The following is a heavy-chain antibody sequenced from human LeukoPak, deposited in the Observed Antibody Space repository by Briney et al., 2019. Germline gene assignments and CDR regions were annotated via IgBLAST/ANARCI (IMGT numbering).Heavy chain of an antibody. Sequence: ASVRVSSKASGYTFTGYYIHCVRQAPGQGLEWMGWINPKSGGTNYAQKFQGRVTMTRDTSINTAYMELTSLRSDDTAVYYCARVIGFGELSLGYWGQGTLVTVSS. CDR1: GYTFTGYY. CDR2: INPKSGGT. J-gene: IGHJ4*02. V-gene: IGHV1-2*02. D-gene: IGHD3-10*01. CDR3: ARVIGFGELSLGY.